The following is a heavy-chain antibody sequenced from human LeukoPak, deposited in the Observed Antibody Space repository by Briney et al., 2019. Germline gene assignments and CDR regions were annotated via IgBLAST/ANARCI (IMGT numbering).Heavy chain of an antibody. V-gene: IGHV3-30*02. CDR1: GFTFSTPG. Sequence: PGGSLRLSCAASGFTFSTPGMHWVRQAPGKGLEWVAFIRYDGSNKYYGDSVKGRFTISRDNSKNTLYLQMNSLRAEDTAVYYCAKGIVIVSATGVDYWGQGTLVTVSS. CDR3: AKGIVIVSATGVDY. CDR2: IRYDGSNK. J-gene: IGHJ4*02. D-gene: IGHD2/OR15-2a*01.